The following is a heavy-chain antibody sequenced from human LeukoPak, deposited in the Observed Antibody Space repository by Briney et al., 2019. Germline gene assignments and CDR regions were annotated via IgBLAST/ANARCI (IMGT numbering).Heavy chain of an antibody. CDR2: IIPMFETA. CDR3: AEGTGERCLES. CDR1: GGTFRDYS. V-gene: IGHV1-69*13. J-gene: IGHJ4*02. D-gene: IGHD3/OR15-3a*01. Sequence: GASVKVSCEASGGTFRDYSISWMRQAPGQGLEWMGGIIPMFETAMYARSFKGKVTITADELTSTFHLELGNLISEDTAVYYCAEGTGERCLESWGQGTLVTVSS.